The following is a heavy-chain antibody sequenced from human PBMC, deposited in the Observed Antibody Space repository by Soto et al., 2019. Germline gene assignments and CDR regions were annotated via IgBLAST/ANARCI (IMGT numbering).Heavy chain of an antibody. CDR3: AKLQRRDIQQWLQAFNV. CDR1: GFVFSDFA. Sequence: LRLSCSASGFVFSDFAMSWVRQAPGKGLEWVSTISGDGGDIYADSVKGRFTVSRDNSKNVLFLQMNSLRVDDAATYYCAKLQRRDIQQWLQAFNVWGQGTRVT. V-gene: IGHV3-23*01. D-gene: IGHD6-19*01. J-gene: IGHJ3*01. CDR2: ISGDGGDI.